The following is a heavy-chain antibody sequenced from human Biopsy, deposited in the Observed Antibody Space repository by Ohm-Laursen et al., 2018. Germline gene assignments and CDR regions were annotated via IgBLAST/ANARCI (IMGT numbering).Heavy chain of an antibody. Sequence: SDTLSLTCNVSGGDINNYCWSWIRQSPGKKLEWIGYVFYPGNTNYNPSLRSRVTISVDTSKNQFSLKLSSVTAADTAVYYCARDFCDTTSCYPQNWGQGTLVTVSS. V-gene: IGHV4-59*01. CDR1: GGDINNYC. CDR2: VFYPGNT. D-gene: IGHD2-2*01. CDR3: ARDFCDTTSCYPQN. J-gene: IGHJ4*02.